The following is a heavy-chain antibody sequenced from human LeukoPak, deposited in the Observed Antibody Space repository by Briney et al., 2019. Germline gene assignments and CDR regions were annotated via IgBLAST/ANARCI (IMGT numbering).Heavy chain of an antibody. CDR1: GGTFSSYA. J-gene: IGHJ4*02. CDR2: VIPILGIA. D-gene: IGHD6-6*01. Sequence: SVKVSCKASGGTFSSYAISWVRQAPGQGLEWMGRVIPILGIANYAQKFQGRVTITADKSTSTAYMELSSLRSEDTAVYYCAMRAIAARPPGDYWGQGTLVTVSS. V-gene: IGHV1-69*04. CDR3: AMRAIAARPPGDY.